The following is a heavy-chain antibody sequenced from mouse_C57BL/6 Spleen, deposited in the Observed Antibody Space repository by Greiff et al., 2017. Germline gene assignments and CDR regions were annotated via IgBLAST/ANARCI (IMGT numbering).Heavy chain of an antibody. CDR3: ARITTVVNYYAMDY. J-gene: IGHJ4*01. CDR2: ISSGSSTI. D-gene: IGHD1-1*01. CDR1: GFTFSDYG. Sequence: EVKVVESGGGLVKPGGSLKLSCAASGFTFSDYGMHWVRQAPEKGLEWVAYISSGSSTIYYADTVKGRFTISRDNAKNTLFLQMTSLRSEDTAMYYCARITTVVNYYAMDYWGQGTSVTVSS. V-gene: IGHV5-17*01.